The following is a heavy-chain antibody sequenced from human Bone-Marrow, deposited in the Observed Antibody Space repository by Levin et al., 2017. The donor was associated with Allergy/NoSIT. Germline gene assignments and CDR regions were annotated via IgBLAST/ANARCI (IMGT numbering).Heavy chain of an antibody. J-gene: IGHJ4*02. Sequence: SETLSLTCTVSGGSFSSSSYFWTWIRQPPGKGLEWIGSFSYSGSTYYNPSLKTRVTISVDTSKNQFSLKMSSVTAADTAMYFCARDSVEYHGDYPVKTTDYWGQGTLVTVSS. CDR2: FSYSGST. V-gene: IGHV4-39*07. CDR3: ARDSVEYHGDYPVKTTDY. CDR1: GGSFSSSSYF. D-gene: IGHD4-17*01.